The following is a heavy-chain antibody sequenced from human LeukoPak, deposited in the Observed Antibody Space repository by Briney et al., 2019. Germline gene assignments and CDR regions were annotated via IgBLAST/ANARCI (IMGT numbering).Heavy chain of an antibody. CDR1: GFSFSTYW. CDR2: IQDDGSER. CDR3: AGGRGWTSEY. V-gene: IGHV3-7*03. D-gene: IGHD6-19*01. J-gene: IGHJ4*02. Sequence: TGGSLRLSCAASGFSFSTYWMTWVRQAPGKGLEWLANIQDDGSERNYMDSVKGRFTISRDNAKNLLYLQMSSLRAEDTAVYYCAGGRGWTSEYWGQGTLVTVSS.